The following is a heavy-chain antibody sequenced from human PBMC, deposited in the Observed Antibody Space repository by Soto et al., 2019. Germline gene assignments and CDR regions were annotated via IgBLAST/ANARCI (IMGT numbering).Heavy chain of an antibody. CDR3: ARLYGDSHYFDY. Sequence: EVQLVESGGGLVKPGGSLRLSCAASGFTFSSYSMNWVRQAPGKGLEWVSSISSSSSYIYYADSVKGRFTISRDNAKNSLYLQMNSRRAEDTAVYYCARLYGDSHYFDYWGQGTLVTVSS. V-gene: IGHV3-21*01. J-gene: IGHJ4*02. CDR1: GFTFSSYS. D-gene: IGHD4-17*01. CDR2: ISSSSSYI.